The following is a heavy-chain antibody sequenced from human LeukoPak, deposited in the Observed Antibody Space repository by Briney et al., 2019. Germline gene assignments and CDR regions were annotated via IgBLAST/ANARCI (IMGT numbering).Heavy chain of an antibody. Sequence: GRSLRLSCAASGFTFRDYEMNWVRQAPGKGLEWVSYISSSGSTKYYADSVKGRFTISRDNAKKSLYLQMNSLRAEDTASYYCATADEYWGQGTLVAVST. CDR1: GFTFRDYE. J-gene: IGHJ4*02. D-gene: IGHD6-19*01. CDR2: ISSSGSTK. V-gene: IGHV3-48*03. CDR3: ATADEY.